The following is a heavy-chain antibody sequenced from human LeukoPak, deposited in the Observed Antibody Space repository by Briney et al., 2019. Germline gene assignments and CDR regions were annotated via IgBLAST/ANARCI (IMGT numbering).Heavy chain of an antibody. D-gene: IGHD3-22*01. CDR1: GFSLRTRGMR. CDR3: TRHDSSGYYYRD. V-gene: IGHV2-70*04. CDR2: IDWDDDK. Sequence: SGPTLVNPTPTLTLTCTFSGFSLRTRGMRVSWIRQPPGKALEWLARIDWDDDKFYSTSLKTRLTISKDTSKNQVVLTMTNMDPVDTATYYCTRHDSSGYYYRDWGQGTLVTVSS. J-gene: IGHJ4*02.